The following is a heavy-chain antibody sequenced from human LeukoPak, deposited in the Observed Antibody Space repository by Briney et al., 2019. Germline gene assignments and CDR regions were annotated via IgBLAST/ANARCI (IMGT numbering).Heavy chain of an antibody. CDR2: INHSGST. V-gene: IGHV4-34*01. Sequence: SETLSLTCAVYGGSFSGYYWSWIRQPPGKGLEWIGEINHSGSTNYNPSLKSRVTISVDTSKNQFSLKLSSVTAADTAVYYCASSHSTRYYFDYWGQGTLATVSS. D-gene: IGHD6-13*01. CDR1: GGSFSGYY. J-gene: IGHJ4*02. CDR3: ASSHSTRYYFDY.